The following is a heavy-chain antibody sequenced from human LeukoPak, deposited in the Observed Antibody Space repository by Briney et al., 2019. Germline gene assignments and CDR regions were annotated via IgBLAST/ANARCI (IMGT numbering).Heavy chain of an antibody. CDR3: ARDPYSCGWYYFDY. D-gene: IGHD6-19*01. CDR2: IYYSGST. V-gene: IGHV4-59*01. J-gene: IGHJ4*02. Sequence: SETLSLTCTVSGGSISSYYWSWIRQPPGKGLEWIGYIYYSGSTNYNPSLKSRVTISVDTSKNQFSLKLSSVTAADTAVYYCARDPYSCGWYYFDYWGQGTLVTVSS. CDR1: GGSISSYY.